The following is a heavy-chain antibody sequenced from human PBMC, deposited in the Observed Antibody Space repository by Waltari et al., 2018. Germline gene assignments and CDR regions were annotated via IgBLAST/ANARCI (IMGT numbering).Heavy chain of an antibody. CDR1: GGSISSGSSY. CDR3: ARGGDYYDSSGYKY. J-gene: IGHJ4*02. Sequence: QVQLQESGPGLVKPSQTLSLTCTVSGGSISSGSSYWSWIRQPAGKGLEWIGRIYTSGSTNYNPSLKSRVTISVDTSKNQFSLKLSSVTAADTAVYYCARGGDYYDSSGYKYWGQGTLVTVSS. D-gene: IGHD3-22*01. V-gene: IGHV4-61*02. CDR2: IYTSGST.